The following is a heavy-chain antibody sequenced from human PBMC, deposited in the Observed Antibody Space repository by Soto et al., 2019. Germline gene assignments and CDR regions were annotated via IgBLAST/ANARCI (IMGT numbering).Heavy chain of an antibody. J-gene: IGHJ4*02. CDR1: GYTFTSYD. CDR3: ASGAVYSS. D-gene: IGHD3-9*01. CDR2: MNPNSGNT. Sequence: ASVKVSCKASGYTFTSYDVNWWRQATGQGLEWMGWMNPNSGNTGSAQKFQGRVTMTRDTSITTAYLELGSLTSEDTAVYYCASGAVYSSWGKGTLVTVS. V-gene: IGHV1-8*01.